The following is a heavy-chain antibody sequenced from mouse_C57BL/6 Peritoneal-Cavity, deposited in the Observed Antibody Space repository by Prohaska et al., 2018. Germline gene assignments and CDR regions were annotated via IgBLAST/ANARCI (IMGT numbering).Heavy chain of an antibody. J-gene: IGHJ1*03. D-gene: IGHD2-1*01. CDR3: MRYGNYWYFDV. CDR2: INSDGSAI. V-gene: IGHV11-2*01. CDR1: GFTFSGFW. Sequence: EVQLLETGGGLVQPGGSRGLSCEGSGFTFSGFWMSWVRQTPGKTLEWIGYINSDGSAINYAPSIKDRFTIFRDNDKSTLDLQMSNVRSEDTATHFCMRYGNYWYFDVWGTGTTVTVSS.